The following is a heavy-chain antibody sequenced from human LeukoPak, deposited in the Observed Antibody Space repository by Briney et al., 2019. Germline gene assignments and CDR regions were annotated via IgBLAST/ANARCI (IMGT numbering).Heavy chain of an antibody. D-gene: IGHD4-17*01. V-gene: IGHV4-34*01. Sequence: SETLSLTCAVYGGSFSGYYWSWIRQPPGKGLEWIGEINHSGSTNYNPSPKSRVTISVDTSKNQFSLKLSSVTAADTAVYYCARTHYDYGDYEGFDYWGQGTLVTVSS. CDR2: INHSGST. J-gene: IGHJ4*02. CDR1: GGSFSGYY. CDR3: ARTHYDYGDYEGFDY.